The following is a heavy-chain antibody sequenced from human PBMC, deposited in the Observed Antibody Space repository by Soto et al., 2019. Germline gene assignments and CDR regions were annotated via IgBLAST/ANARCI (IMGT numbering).Heavy chain of an antibody. Sequence: SQTLSLTCAISGDSVSSNSAAWNWIRQSPSRGLEWLGRTYYRSKWYNDYAVSVKRRITINPDTSKNQFSLQLNSVTPEDTAVYYCARDYLTPFGEITVVSPRWFYNWFDPWGKGTLVTVSS. D-gene: IGHD2-15*01. J-gene: IGHJ5*02. V-gene: IGHV6-1*01. CDR3: ARDYLTPFGEITVVSPRWFYNWFDP. CDR2: TYYRSKWYN. CDR1: GDSVSSNSAA.